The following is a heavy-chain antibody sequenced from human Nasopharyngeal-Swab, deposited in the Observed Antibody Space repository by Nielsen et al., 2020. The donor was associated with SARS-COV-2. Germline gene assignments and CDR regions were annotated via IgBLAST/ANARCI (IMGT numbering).Heavy chain of an antibody. Sequence: GGSLRLSCAASGFAFKNFAMNWVRQAPGKGLEWVAQISNSGGTIYYADSVKGRSTIPRDNSQNTVYLQMNSLRVDDTAVYYCAKASTAYSSGWYVDWGQGTMVAVSS. CDR3: AKASTAYSSGWYVD. CDR1: GFAFKNFA. CDR2: ISNSGGTI. J-gene: IGHJ4*02. D-gene: IGHD6-19*01. V-gene: IGHV3-23*01.